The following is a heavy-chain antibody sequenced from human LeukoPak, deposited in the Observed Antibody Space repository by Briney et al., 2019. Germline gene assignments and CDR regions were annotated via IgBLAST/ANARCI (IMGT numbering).Heavy chain of an antibody. J-gene: IGHJ4*02. Sequence: PGGSLRLSCAASGFTFSSYAMSWVRQAPGKGLEWVSAISGSGGSTYYADSVKGRFTISRDNSKNTLYLQMNGLRAEDTAVYYCAKYKEGVRYGDSQYFDYWGQGTLVTVSS. CDR1: GFTFSSYA. D-gene: IGHD4-17*01. CDR2: ISGSGGST. V-gene: IGHV3-23*01. CDR3: AKYKEGVRYGDSQYFDY.